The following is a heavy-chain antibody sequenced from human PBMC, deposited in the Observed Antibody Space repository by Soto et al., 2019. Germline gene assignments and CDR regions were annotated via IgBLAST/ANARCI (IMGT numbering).Heavy chain of an antibody. V-gene: IGHV3-11*06. CDR3: ARGAKYSSAWYSDY. J-gene: IGHJ4*02. CDR2: ITSSSSFT. CDR1: GFNFSDYY. D-gene: IGHD6-19*01. Sequence: ESGGGLVKPGGSLRLSCAASGFNFSDYYMDWIRLAPGKGLEWISYITSSSSFTNYADSVKGRFTISRDNAKNSLYLEMNSLRAEDTAVYYCARGAKYSSAWYSDYWGQGTLVTVSS.